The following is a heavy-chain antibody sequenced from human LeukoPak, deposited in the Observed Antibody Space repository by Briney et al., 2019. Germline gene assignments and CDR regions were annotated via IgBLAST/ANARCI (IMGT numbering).Heavy chain of an antibody. V-gene: IGHV4-4*07. CDR3: ARDRYYYDSSGYYIFDY. D-gene: IGHD3-22*01. CDR1: GVSISSYY. J-gene: IGHJ4*02. Sequence: SETLSLTCTVSGVSISSYYWSWIRQPAGKGLEWIGRIYTTGSTNYNPSPKSRVTMSVDTSKNQFSLKLSSVTAADTAVYYCARDRYYYDSSGYYIFDYWGQGTLVTVSS. CDR2: IYTTGST.